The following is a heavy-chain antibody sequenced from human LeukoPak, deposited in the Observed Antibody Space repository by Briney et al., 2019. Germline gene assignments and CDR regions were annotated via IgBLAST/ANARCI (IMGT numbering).Heavy chain of an antibody. J-gene: IGHJ4*02. CDR2: TTTSGRTI. Sequence: PGGSLRLSCAASGFTFSSYEMNWVRQAPGKGLEWVSYTTTSGRTIYYADSVKGRFTISRDNAKNSLYLQMNSLRAEDTAVYYCARGEDYGTNSFDYWGQGTLVTVPS. D-gene: IGHD4-17*01. CDR3: ARGEDYGTNSFDY. CDR1: GFTFSSYE. V-gene: IGHV3-48*03.